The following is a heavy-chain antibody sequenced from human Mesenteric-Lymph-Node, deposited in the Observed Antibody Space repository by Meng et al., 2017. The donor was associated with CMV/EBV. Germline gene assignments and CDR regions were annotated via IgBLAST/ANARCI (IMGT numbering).Heavy chain of an antibody. V-gene: IGHV1-18*01. D-gene: IGHD2-2*01. J-gene: IGHJ4*02. CDR1: GYTFTSFG. Sequence: ASVKVSCKASGYTFTSFGISWVRQAPGQGLEWLGWISTYNGNTNYAQKLQGRVTMTTDTSTSTAYMELRSLISDDTAVYYCARDSRLNQVSYFDYWGQGPLVTVSS. CDR3: ARDSRLNQVSYFDY. CDR2: ISTYNGNT.